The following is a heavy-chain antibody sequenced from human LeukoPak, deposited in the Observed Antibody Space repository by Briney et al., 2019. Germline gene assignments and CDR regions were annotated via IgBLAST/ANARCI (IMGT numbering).Heavy chain of an antibody. Sequence: EASVKVSCKASGYTFTSYYMHRVRQAPGQGLEWMGIINPSGGSTSYAQKFQGRVTMTRDTSTSTVYMELSSLRSEDTAVYYCARTVTTWDWYFDLWGRGTLVTVSS. CDR3: ARTVTTWDWYFDL. J-gene: IGHJ2*01. D-gene: IGHD4-17*01. V-gene: IGHV1-46*01. CDR1: GYTFTSYY. CDR2: INPSGGST.